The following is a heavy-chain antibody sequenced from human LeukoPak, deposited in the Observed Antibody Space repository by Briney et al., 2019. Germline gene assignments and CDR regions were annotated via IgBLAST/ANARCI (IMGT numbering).Heavy chain of an antibody. CDR2: IKEDGTDK. CDR3: ATDRGWLAHDY. V-gene: IGHV3-7*01. D-gene: IGHD5-24*01. J-gene: IGHJ4*02. Sequence: GGSLRLSCAASGFTFRNVWMSWVRRAPGKGLEWVANIKEDGTDKYYMDSVKGRFTTSRDNAKNSLYLHMNSLTAEDTAVYFCATDRGWLAHDYWGQGVLVTVSS. CDR1: GFTFRNVW.